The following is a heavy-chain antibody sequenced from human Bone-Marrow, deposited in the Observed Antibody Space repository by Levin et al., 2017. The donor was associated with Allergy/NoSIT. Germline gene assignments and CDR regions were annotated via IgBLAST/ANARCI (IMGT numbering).Heavy chain of an antibody. J-gene: IGHJ6*02. D-gene: IGHD3-9*01. CDR1: GFSLTTRGMC. V-gene: IGHV2-70*19. CDR3: ARVTQTYDSLTAYYYYIMDV. CDR2: LSFSSSP. Sequence: LSLTCTVSGFSLTTRGMCVSWVRQPPFPSMSFLSLLSFSSSPPSSLSLKTRLTISKDTSKNQVVLTMTNMDPVDTGTYYCARVTQTYDSLTAYYYYIMDVWGQGTTVTVSS.